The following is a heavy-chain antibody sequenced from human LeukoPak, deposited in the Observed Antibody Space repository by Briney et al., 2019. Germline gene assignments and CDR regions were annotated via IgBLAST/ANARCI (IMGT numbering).Heavy chain of an antibody. CDR3: AKRKGYFLLD. CDR2: INHSGST. CDR1: GGSFSGYY. Sequence: SETLSLTCAVYGGSFSGYYWSWIRQPPGKGLEWIGEINHSGSTNYNPSLKSRVTISVDTSKNQFSLKLSSVTAADTAVYYCAKRKGYFLLDWGQGTLVTASS. V-gene: IGHV4-34*01. D-gene: IGHD6-13*01. J-gene: IGHJ4*02.